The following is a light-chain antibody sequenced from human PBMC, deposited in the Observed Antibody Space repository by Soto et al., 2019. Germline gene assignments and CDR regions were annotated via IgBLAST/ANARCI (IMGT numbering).Light chain of an antibody. CDR2: LNSDGSH. Sequence: QLVLTQSPSASASLGASVKLTCTLSSGHSNYAIAWHQQQSEKGPRYLMKLNSDGSHSKGDGIPARFSGSSSGAERYLTISSLQSEDEADYYCQTWGSGIVVFGGGTKLTVL. CDR1: SGHSNYA. J-gene: IGLJ2*01. V-gene: IGLV4-69*01. CDR3: QTWGSGIVV.